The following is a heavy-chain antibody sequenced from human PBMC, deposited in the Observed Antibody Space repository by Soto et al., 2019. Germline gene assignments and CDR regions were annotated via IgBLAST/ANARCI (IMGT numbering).Heavy chain of an antibody. CDR1: VFPFSSYA. CDR3: AKAALVDIVATIPLDY. CDR2: ISGSGGST. J-gene: IGHJ4*02. Sequence: PVGSVRHSCAASVFPFSSYAMSWVRQAPGKGLEWVSAISGSGGSTYYADSVKGRFTISRDNSKNTLYLQMNSLRAEDTAVYYCAKAALVDIVATIPLDYWGQGTLVTVSS. V-gene: IGHV3-23*01. D-gene: IGHD5-12*01.